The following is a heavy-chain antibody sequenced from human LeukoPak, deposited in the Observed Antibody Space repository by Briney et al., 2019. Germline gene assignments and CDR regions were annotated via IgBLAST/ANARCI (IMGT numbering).Heavy chain of an antibody. D-gene: IGHD1-26*01. CDR2: IYLYGTA. Sequence: SETLSLTCSVSAGSISSSSWWSWVRQSPVKGLEWIGEIYLYGTANYNPSLKSRVTMSVDRSKNQFSLKLSSVTAADTAVYYCARQKWEQQGRDYYFNGLDVWGPGTTVTVSS. J-gene: IGHJ6*02. CDR1: AGSISSSSW. V-gene: IGHV4-4*02. CDR3: ARQKWEQQGRDYYFNGLDV.